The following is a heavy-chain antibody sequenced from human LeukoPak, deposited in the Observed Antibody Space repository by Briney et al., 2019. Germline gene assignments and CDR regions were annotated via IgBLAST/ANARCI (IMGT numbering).Heavy chain of an antibody. CDR1: GYTFTSYA. CDR2: ISAYNGIT. CDR3: ARVGEYCSGESCFDY. D-gene: IGHD2-15*01. J-gene: IGHJ4*02. V-gene: IGHV1-18*01. Sequence: ASVKVSCKASGYTFTSYAMHWVRQAPGQRLEWMGWISAYNGITDYAQKFQGRVTMTTDTSTSTAYMELRSLRSDDTAVYYCARVGEYCSGESCFDYWGQGTLVTVSS.